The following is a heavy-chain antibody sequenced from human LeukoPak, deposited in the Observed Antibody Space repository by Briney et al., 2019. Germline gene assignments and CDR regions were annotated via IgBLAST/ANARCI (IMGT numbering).Heavy chain of an antibody. Sequence: SVKVSCKASGGTFSSYAISWVRQAPGQGLEWMGRNIPIFGIANYAQKFQGRVTITADKSTSTAYMELSSLSSEDTAVYYCARGAYYYDSSGPRRSYWYFDLWGRGTLVTVSS. J-gene: IGHJ2*01. CDR1: GGTFSSYA. CDR3: ARGAYYYDSSGPRRSYWYFDL. CDR2: NIPIFGIA. D-gene: IGHD3-22*01. V-gene: IGHV1-69*04.